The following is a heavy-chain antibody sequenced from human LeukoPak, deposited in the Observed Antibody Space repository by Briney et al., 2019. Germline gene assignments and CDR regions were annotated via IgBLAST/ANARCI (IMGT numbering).Heavy chain of an antibody. V-gene: IGHV3-48*03. Sequence: PGGSLRLSCAASGFTFSSYEMNWVRQAPGKGLEWVSYISSSGSTIYYADSVKGRFTISRDNAKNSLYLQMNSLRAEDTAVYYCARGANYYGSGSYADNWFDPWGQGTLVTVSS. CDR3: ARGANYYGSGSYADNWFDP. J-gene: IGHJ5*02. D-gene: IGHD3-10*01. CDR1: GFTFSSYE. CDR2: ISSSGSTI.